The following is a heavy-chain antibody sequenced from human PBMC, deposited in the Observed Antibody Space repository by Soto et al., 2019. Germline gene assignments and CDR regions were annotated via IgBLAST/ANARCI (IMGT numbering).Heavy chain of an antibody. J-gene: IGHJ2*01. CDR3: ASYGDYQFPRYFDL. CDR2: IYYSGST. CDR1: GGSISSSSYY. Sequence: SETLSLTCTVSGGSISSSSYYWGWIRQPPGKGLEWIGSIYYSGSTYYNPSLKSRVTISVDTSKNQFSLKLSSVTAADTAVYYCASYGDYQFPRYFDLWGRGTLVTVSS. V-gene: IGHV4-39*01. D-gene: IGHD4-17*01.